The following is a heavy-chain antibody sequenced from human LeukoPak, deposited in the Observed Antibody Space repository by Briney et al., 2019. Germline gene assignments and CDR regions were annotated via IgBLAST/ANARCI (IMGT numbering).Heavy chain of an antibody. CDR1: GGTFSSYA. CDR2: IIPILGIA. Sequence: SVKVSCKASGGTFSSYAISWVRQAPGQGREWMGRIIPILGIANYAQKFQGRVTITADKSTSTAYMELSSLRSEDTAVYYCAREDIVATISYYYCMDVWGQGTTVTVSS. CDR3: AREDIVATISYYYCMDV. V-gene: IGHV1-69*04. J-gene: IGHJ6*02. D-gene: IGHD5-12*01.